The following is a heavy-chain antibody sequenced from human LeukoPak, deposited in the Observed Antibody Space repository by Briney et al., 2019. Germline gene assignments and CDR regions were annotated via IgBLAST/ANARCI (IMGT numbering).Heavy chain of an antibody. V-gene: IGHV3-33*01. CDR3: ARSSIVGATIYLARAFDI. CDR1: GFTLSSYG. D-gene: IGHD1-26*01. J-gene: IGHJ3*02. Sequence: GGSLRLSCTASGFTLSSYGMHWVRQAPGKGLEWVTVIWHDGSNKYYADSVKGRFTISRDNSKNTLYLQMNSLRAEDTAVYYCARSSIVGATIYLARAFDIWGQGTMVTVSS. CDR2: IWHDGSNK.